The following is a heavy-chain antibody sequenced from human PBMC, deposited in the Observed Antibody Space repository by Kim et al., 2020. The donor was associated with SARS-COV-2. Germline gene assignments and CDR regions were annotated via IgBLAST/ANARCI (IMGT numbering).Heavy chain of an antibody. D-gene: IGHD3-10*01. V-gene: IGHV3-74*01. J-gene: IGHJ6*02. CDR3: ARDLSRFGELPYYYYGMDV. Sequence: GRFTISRDNAKNTLYLQMSSRRAEDTAVYYCARDLSRFGELPYYYYGMDVWGQGTTVTVSS.